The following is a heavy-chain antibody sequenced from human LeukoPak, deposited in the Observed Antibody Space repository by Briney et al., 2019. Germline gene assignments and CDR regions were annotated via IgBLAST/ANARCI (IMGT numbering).Heavy chain of an antibody. CDR3: ARPSFSTSSGNPSDY. Sequence: GGSLTLSCAASGFTFSDHYMDWVSQAPGKGLEWVGRTRNKANSYTTEYAASVKGRFTISRDDSKNSLYLQMNSLKTEDTAVYYCARPSFSTSSGNPSDYWGQGTLVTVSS. D-gene: IGHD3-10*01. J-gene: IGHJ4*02. CDR1: GFTFSDHY. V-gene: IGHV3-72*01. CDR2: TRNKANSYTT.